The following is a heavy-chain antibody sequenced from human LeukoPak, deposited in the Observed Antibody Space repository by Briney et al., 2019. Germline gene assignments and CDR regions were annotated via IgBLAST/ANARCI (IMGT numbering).Heavy chain of an antibody. J-gene: IGHJ5*02. D-gene: IGHD6-25*01. CDR3: TREVIAAGYNWFDP. V-gene: IGHV3-49*04. Sequence: GGSLRLSCTASGFTFGDYAMSWVRQAPGKGLEWVGFIRSKAYGGTTEYAASVKGRFTISRDDSKSIAYLQMNSLKTEDTAVYYCTREVIAAGYNWFDPWGQGTLVTVSS. CDR2: IRSKAYGGTT. CDR1: GFTFGDYA.